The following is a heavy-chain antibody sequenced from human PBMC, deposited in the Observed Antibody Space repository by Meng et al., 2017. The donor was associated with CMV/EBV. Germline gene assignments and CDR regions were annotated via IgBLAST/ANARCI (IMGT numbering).Heavy chain of an antibody. CDR3: ASGTGRAKWELLHTIDY. Sequence: SQTLSLTCAISGDSVSSHSAAWNWIRQSPSRGLEWLGRTYYRSKWYNDYAVSVKSRITINPDTSKNQFSLQLNSVTPEDTAVYYCASGTGRAKWELLHTIDYWGQGTLVTVSS. J-gene: IGHJ4*02. D-gene: IGHD1-26*01. V-gene: IGHV6-1*01. CDR1: GDSVSSHSAA. CDR2: TYYRSKWYN.